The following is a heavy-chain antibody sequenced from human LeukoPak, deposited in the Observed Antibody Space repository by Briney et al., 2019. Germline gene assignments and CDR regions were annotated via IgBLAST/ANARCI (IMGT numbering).Heavy chain of an antibody. CDR2: IYTTGRT. CDR1: GGSINSYY. Sequence: SETLSLTCSVSGGSINSYYWSWIRQPPGKGLEWIGYIYTTGRTNYNPSLKSRVTISVDTSKNQFSLKLSSVTAADTAVYYCAKILGSGVWYGFDILGQGTMVTVSS. D-gene: IGHD7-27*01. V-gene: IGHV4-4*09. J-gene: IGHJ3*02. CDR3: AKILGSGVWYGFDI.